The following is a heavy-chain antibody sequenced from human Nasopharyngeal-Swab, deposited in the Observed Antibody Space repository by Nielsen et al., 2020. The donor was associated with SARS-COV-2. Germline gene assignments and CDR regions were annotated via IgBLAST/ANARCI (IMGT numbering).Heavy chain of an antibody. D-gene: IGHD1-26*01. CDR1: GFTFSNYS. Sequence: GGSLRLYCAASGFTFSNYSMIWVRQAPGKGLEWVSSISSSSTYIYYPDSVKGRFTISRDNAKKSVFLQMNSLRAEDTAVYYCARVGSLGVNIGYWGQGTLVSVSS. V-gene: IGHV3-21*01. J-gene: IGHJ4*02. CDR2: ISSSSTYI. CDR3: ARVGSLGVNIGY.